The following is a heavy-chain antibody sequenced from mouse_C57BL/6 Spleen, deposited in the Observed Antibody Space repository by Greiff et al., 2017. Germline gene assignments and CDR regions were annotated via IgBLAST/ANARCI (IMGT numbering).Heavy chain of an antibody. CDR3: VRGANWDVAWFAY. CDR1: GFSFNTYA. CDR2: IRSKSNNYAT. D-gene: IGHD4-1*01. Sequence: EVKLVESGGGLVQPKGSLKLSCAASGFSFNTYAMNWVRQAPGKGLEWVARIRSKSNNYATYYADSVKDRFTISRDDSESMLYLQMNNLKTEDTAMYYCVRGANWDVAWFAYWGQGTLVTVSA. J-gene: IGHJ3*01. V-gene: IGHV10-1*01.